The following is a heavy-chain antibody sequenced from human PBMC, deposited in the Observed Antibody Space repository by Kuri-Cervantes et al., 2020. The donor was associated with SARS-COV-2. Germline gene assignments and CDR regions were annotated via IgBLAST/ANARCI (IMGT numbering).Heavy chain of an antibody. CDR3: ARYCGGXRPYFDY. D-gene: IGHD2-15*01. CDR1: GYTFPSYG. V-gene: IGHV1-18*01. CDR2: XSAXNGNT. J-gene: IGHJ4*02. Sequence: ASVKVSXKASGYTFPSYGIRWVRQAPGQGLEWMGWXSAXNGNTNYAQKLQGRVTMTTDTSTSTAYMELRSLRSDDTAVXXCARYCGGXRPYFDYWGQGTLVTVSS.